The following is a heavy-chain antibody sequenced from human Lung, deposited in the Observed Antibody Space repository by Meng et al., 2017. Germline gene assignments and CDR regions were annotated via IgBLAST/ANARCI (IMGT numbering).Heavy chain of an antibody. CDR3: AISYCTSNTGPVDY. Sequence: GGSLRLSCAASGFTFSSYWMHWVREAPGKGLVWVSHINSDGSSTSYADSVKGRFTISRDNAKNTLYLQMNSLRAEDTAVYYCAISYCTSNTGPVDYWGHGTLVTVSS. J-gene: IGHJ4*01. V-gene: IGHV3-74*01. CDR1: GFTFSSYW. D-gene: IGHD2-2*01. CDR2: INSDGSST.